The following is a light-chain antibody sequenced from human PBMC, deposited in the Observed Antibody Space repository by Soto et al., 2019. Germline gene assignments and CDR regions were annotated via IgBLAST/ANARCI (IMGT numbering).Light chain of an antibody. CDR1: YSNIGSNT. CDR2: RNN. J-gene: IGLJ3*02. V-gene: IGLV1-44*01. CDR3: ATWDDSLNGVV. Sequence: QSVLTQSPSTSGTPGQRATISCSGGYSNIGSNTVIWYQHFPGTAPKLLISRNNQRPSGVPDRFSGSTSGTSASLAISGLQSEDEADYYCATWDDSLNGVVFGGGTKLTVL.